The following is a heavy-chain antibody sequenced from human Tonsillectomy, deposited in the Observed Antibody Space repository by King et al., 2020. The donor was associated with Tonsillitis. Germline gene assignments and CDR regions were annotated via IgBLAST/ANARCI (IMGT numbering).Heavy chain of an antibody. Sequence: VQLAESGGGLVKPGGSLRLSCAASGFTFRKYTMHWVRQAPGKGLEWVSSISSGSSYINYADSVRGRFTISRDNAKNSLYLQMNSLRADDTAVYCCTRVTYDVLTGYYIDYFDYWGQGTLVTVSS. J-gene: IGHJ4*02. CDR3: TRVTYDVLTGYYIDYFDY. D-gene: IGHD3-9*01. CDR1: GFTFRKYT. V-gene: IGHV3-21*01. CDR2: ISSGSSYI.